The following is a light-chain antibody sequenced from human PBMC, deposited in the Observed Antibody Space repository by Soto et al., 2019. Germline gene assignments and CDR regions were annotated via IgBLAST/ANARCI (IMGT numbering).Light chain of an antibody. J-gene: IGLJ2*01. CDR2: QDS. Sequence: SYELTQPPSVSVSPGQTASITCSGVKLGDKYACWYQQKPRQPPVLVIYQDSKRPSGIPERFYGSNSRNTATLTISGTQAMDEDDYYCQAWDSSTVVFGGGTKLTVL. CDR1: KLGDKY. V-gene: IGLV3-1*01. CDR3: QAWDSSTVV.